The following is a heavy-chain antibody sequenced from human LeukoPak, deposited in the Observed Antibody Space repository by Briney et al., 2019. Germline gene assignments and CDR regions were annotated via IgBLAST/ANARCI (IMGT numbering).Heavy chain of an antibody. CDR3: SIGRRSPDS. Sequence: GGSLRLSCAASEFTVSSNYMSWVRQAPGKGLEWVGFIRSKAYGGTTEYAASLKGRITISRDDSKTIAYLQMSSLKTEDTAVYYCSIGRRSPDSWGQGTLVTVSS. CDR2: IRSKAYGGTT. J-gene: IGHJ5*01. CDR1: EFTVSSNY. D-gene: IGHD5-24*01. V-gene: IGHV3-49*04.